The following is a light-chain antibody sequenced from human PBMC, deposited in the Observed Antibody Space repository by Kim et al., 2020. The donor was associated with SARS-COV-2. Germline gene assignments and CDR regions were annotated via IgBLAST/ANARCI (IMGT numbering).Light chain of an antibody. CDR2: NHT. V-gene: IGLV3-25*03. J-gene: IGLJ1*01. CDR3: QSADRSGNSFV. CDR1: ALPNQD. Sequence: SPGQTATITCSGDALPNQDSYWYQQKPGQAPVLVIYNHTERPSGNPERFSGSSSGTTVTLTISGVQAEDEADYYCQSADRSGNSFVFGTGTKVTVL.